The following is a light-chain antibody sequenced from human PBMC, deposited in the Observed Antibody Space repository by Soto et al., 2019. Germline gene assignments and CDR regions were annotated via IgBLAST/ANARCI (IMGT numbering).Light chain of an antibody. CDR1: QSISRY. CDR3: QQLESYPST. Sequence: DIPMTQSPSSLSASVGYRVTITCRASQSISRYLNWYTTKKGKATKIMIYAASTLQSGVPSRLSGSGSGKDFTLTLSSLQPEDLATDDCQQLESYPSTFGGGTKVDIK. CDR2: AAS. J-gene: IGKJ4*01. V-gene: IGKV1-9*01.